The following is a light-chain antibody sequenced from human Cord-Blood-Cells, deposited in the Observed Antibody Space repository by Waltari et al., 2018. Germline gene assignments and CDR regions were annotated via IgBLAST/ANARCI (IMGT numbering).Light chain of an antibody. CDR2: AAS. V-gene: IGKV1-8*01. Sequence: AIRMTQSPSSFSASTGDRVTITCRASQGISSYLAWYQQKPGKAPKLLIYAASTLQSGVPSRFSGSGSGTYFTHTISCLQSEDFATYYCQQYYSYPLTFGGGTKVEIK. CDR3: QQYYSYPLT. J-gene: IGKJ4*01. CDR1: QGISSY.